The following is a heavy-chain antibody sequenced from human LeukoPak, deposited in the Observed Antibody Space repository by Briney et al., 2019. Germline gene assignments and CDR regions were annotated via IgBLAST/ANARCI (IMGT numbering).Heavy chain of an antibody. CDR3: ARDYYDSSRGAFGI. CDR1: GYIFTGYY. D-gene: IGHD3-22*01. V-gene: IGHV1-18*01. J-gene: IGHJ3*02. CDR2: ISAYNGNT. Sequence: ASVKVSCKASGYIFTGYYMHWVRQAPGQGLEWMGWISAYNGNTSYAQKLQGRVTMTTDTSTSTAYMELRSLRSDDTAVYYCARDYYDSSRGAFGIWGQGTMVTVSS.